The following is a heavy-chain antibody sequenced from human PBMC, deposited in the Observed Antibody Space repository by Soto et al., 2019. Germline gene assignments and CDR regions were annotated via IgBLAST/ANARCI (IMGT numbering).Heavy chain of an antibody. CDR1: GYSLTGYY. D-gene: IGHD3-10*01. Sequence: ASVKVTCTASGYSLTGYYIHWVRQAPGQGLEWMGWINPNSGGTNYAQKFQGWVTMTRDTSISTAYMELSRLRSDDTAVYYCARDYGSGNGYYFDYWGQGTLVTVSS. J-gene: IGHJ4*02. V-gene: IGHV1-2*04. CDR3: ARDYGSGNGYYFDY. CDR2: INPNSGGT.